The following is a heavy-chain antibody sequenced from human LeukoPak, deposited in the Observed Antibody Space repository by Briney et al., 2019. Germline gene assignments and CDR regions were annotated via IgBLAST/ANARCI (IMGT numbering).Heavy chain of an antibody. Sequence: GGSLRLSCAASGFTFSSYSMNWVRHAPGKGLEWVSSISSSSSYIYYADSVKGRFTISRDNAKNSLYLQMNSLRAEDTAVYYCARPMTTVTTFVYWGQGTLVTAPS. CDR3: ARPMTTVTTFVY. V-gene: IGHV3-21*01. D-gene: IGHD4-17*01. CDR2: ISSSSSYI. J-gene: IGHJ4*02. CDR1: GFTFSSYS.